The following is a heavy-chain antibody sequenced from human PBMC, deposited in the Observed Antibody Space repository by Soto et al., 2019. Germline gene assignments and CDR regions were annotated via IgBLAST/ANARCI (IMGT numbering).Heavy chain of an antibody. Sequence: SETLSLTCAVPGGYFSRYYWSWIRQPPGKGLEWIGEINHSGTTNYNPCLKSRVTISVNTSKNQFSLKRSTVTAADTAVYDCARDVVVRGQAYYFYGMDVWGQGTTVTVSS. CDR3: ARDVVVRGQAYYFYGMDV. V-gene: IGHV4-34*01. CDR2: INHSGTT. CDR1: GGYFSRYY. D-gene: IGHD2-21*01. J-gene: IGHJ6*02.